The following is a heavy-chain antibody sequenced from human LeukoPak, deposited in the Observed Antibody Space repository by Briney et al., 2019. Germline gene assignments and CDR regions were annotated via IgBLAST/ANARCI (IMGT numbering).Heavy chain of an antibody. J-gene: IGHJ4*02. CDR2: ISAYNGNT. CDR3: ARDSITMVRGVIYYMTSDY. V-gene: IGHV1-18*01. CDR1: GGTFNSSG. Sequence: ASVKVSCKASGGTFNSSGISWVRQAPGQGLEWMGWISAYNGNTNYAQKLQGRVTMTTDTSTSAAYMELRSLRSDDTAVYYCARDSITMVRGVIYYMTSDYWGQGTLVTVSS. D-gene: IGHD3-10*01.